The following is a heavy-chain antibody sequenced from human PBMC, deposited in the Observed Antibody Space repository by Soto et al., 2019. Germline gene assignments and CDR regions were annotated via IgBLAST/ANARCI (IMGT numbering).Heavy chain of an antibody. CDR2: ISGSGGST. CDR3: AKDPNYYGSGSCHWFDP. D-gene: IGHD3-10*01. V-gene: IGHV3-23*01. CDR1: GFTFSSYA. Sequence: PGGSLRLSCAASGFTFSSYAMSWVRQAPGKGLEWVSAISGSGGSTYYADSVKGRFTISRDNSKNTLYLQMNSLRAEDTAVYYCAKDPNYYGSGSCHWFDPWGQGTLVTVSS. J-gene: IGHJ5*02.